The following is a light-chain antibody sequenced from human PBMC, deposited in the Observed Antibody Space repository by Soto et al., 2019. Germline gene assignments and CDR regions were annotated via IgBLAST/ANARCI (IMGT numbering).Light chain of an antibody. CDR2: GAS. CDR1: QSVSSN. Sequence: EIVMSQSPATLCVSPGERATLSCRASQSVSSNLAWYQQKPGQAPSLLIYGASSRATGIPDRFSGSGSGTDFTLAIGRLEPEDFAVYYCQQYGRSPWTLGQGTKVDI. CDR3: QQYGRSPWT. J-gene: IGKJ1*01. V-gene: IGKV3-20*01.